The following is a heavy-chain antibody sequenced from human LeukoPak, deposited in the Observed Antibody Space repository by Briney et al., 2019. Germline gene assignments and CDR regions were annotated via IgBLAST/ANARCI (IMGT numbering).Heavy chain of an antibody. CDR2: IKQDGSEK. CDR1: GFTFSSYW. Sequence: GGSLRLSCAASGFTFSSYWMSWVRQAPGKGLEWVANIKQDGSEKYYVDSVKGRFAISRDNAKNSLYLQMNSLRAEDTAVYYCARGTYYDFWSGYSNFDYWGQGTLVTVSS. J-gene: IGHJ4*02. CDR3: ARGTYYDFWSGYSNFDY. D-gene: IGHD3-3*01. V-gene: IGHV3-7*01.